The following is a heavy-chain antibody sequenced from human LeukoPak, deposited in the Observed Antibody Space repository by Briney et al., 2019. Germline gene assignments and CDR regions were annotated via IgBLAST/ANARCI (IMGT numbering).Heavy chain of an antibody. J-gene: IGHJ3*02. V-gene: IGHV1-46*01. CDR2: INPNAGNT. D-gene: IGHD3-16*01. Sequence: ASVKVSCTASGYTFTTFYIHWVRQAPGHGLEWMGIINPNAGNTNYAQKFQGRVTMTRDTSTSTVYMELSSLRSEDTAVYYCARDHLWGSSDAFDIWGQGTMVTVSS. CDR1: GYTFTTFY. CDR3: ARDHLWGSSDAFDI.